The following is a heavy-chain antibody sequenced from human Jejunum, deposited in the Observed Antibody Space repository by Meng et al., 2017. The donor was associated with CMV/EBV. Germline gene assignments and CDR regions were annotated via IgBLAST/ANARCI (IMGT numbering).Heavy chain of an antibody. CDR1: FTVSSNY. D-gene: IGHD4-23*01. Sequence: FTVSSNYMSWVRQAPRKGLEWVSVIYSGGSTYYADSVKGRFTISRDNSKNTLYLQMNSLRAEDTAVYYCARDSRTYGGNSGLVDYWGQGTLVTVSS. J-gene: IGHJ4*02. CDR3: ARDSRTYGGNSGLVDY. CDR2: IYSGGST. V-gene: IGHV3-53*01.